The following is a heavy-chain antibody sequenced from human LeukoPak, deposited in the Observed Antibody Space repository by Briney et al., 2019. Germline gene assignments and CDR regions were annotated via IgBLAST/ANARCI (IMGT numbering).Heavy chain of an antibody. J-gene: IGHJ4*02. CDR3: VSVAGYLNY. D-gene: IGHD6-19*01. V-gene: IGHV3-7*01. Sequence: GGSLRLSCAASGFSFNTYWMGWVRQAPGEGLEWVANTNEHGTKTFYVDSVKGRFTISRDNAKSSLFLQMNSLRAEDTAIYFCVSVAGYLNYWGQGSLVAVSS. CDR2: TNEHGTKT. CDR1: GFSFNTYW.